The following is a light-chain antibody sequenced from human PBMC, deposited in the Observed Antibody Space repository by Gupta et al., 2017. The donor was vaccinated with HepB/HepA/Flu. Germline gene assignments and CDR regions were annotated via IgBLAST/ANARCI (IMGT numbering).Light chain of an antibody. Sequence: DIQMTQSPSTLSASLGDRVTITCRASQSINNWLAWYQQKPGKAPKLLIYKASTLESGVPSRFSGSGSGTEFTLTISSLQPDDFATYYCQQYNTNSETFGQGTKVEI. J-gene: IGKJ1*01. CDR2: KAS. CDR3: QQYNTNSET. V-gene: IGKV1-5*03. CDR1: QSINNW.